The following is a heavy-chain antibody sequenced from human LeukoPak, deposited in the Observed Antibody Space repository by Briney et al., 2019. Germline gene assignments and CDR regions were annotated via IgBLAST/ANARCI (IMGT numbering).Heavy chain of an antibody. D-gene: IGHD3-9*01. J-gene: IGHJ5*02. V-gene: IGHV1-69*04. CDR3: ARDLGDILTGYYRKNWFDP. CDR2: IIPILGIA. CDR1: GGTFSSYA. Sequence: GASVKVSCKASGGTFSSYAISWVRQAPGQGLEWMGRIIPILGIANYAQKFQGRVTITADKSTSTAYMELSSLRSEDTAVYYCARDLGDILTGYYRKNWFDPWGQGTLVTVSS.